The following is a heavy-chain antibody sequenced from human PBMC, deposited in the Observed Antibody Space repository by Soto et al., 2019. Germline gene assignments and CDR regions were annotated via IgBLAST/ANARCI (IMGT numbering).Heavy chain of an antibody. CDR1: GFTFSSYA. V-gene: IGHV3-30-3*01. CDR2: ILYDGSNK. Sequence: PGGSLRLSCAASGFTFSSYAVHWVRQAPGKGLEWVAVILYDGSNKYYADSVKGRFTISRDNSKNTLYLQMNSLRAEDTAVYYCARLYDFWSGYYLRTYYYGMDVWGQGTTVTVSS. CDR3: ARLYDFWSGYYLRTYYYGMDV. D-gene: IGHD3-3*01. J-gene: IGHJ6*02.